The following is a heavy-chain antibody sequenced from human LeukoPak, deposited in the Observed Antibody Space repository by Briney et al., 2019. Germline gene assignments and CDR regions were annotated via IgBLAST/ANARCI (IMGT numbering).Heavy chain of an antibody. CDR3: ARGYQLLHNGMDV. V-gene: IGHV4-30-4*02. CDR2: IYYSGST. CDR1: GGSISSGDYY. J-gene: IGHJ6*04. D-gene: IGHD2-2*01. Sequence: SDTLSLTCTVSGGSISSGDYYWRWIRQPPGKGLEWIGDIYYSGSTYYNPSLKSRVTISVDTSKHQSSLKLSSVTAADTAVYYCARGYQLLHNGMDVWGKGTTVTVSS.